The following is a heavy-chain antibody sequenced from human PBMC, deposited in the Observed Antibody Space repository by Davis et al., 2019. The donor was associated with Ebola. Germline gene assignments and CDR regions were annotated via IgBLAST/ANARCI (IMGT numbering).Heavy chain of an antibody. CDR2: INHSGST. CDR3: ARGILWFGELSLYYFDN. V-gene: IGHV4-34*01. CDR1: GGSFSGYY. Sequence: MPSETLSLTCAVYGGSFSGYYWSWIRQPPGKGLEWIGEINHSGSTNYNPSLKSRVTISVETSKNQSSLRLSSVTAADTAVYYCARGILWFGELSLYYFDNWGQGTLVTVSS. D-gene: IGHD3-10*01. J-gene: IGHJ4*02.